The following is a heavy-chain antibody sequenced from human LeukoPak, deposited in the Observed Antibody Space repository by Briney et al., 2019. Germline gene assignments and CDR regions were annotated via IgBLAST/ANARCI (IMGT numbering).Heavy chain of an antibody. CDR2: ISGGGGSA. CDR3: AKDIGAGIAAAGTYYYGMDV. Sequence: GGSLRLSCAASGFTFDDYAMHWVRQAPGKGLEWVSLISGGGGSAYYADSVKGRFTISRDNSKNSPYLQMNSLRTEDTALYYCAKDIGAGIAAAGTYYYGMDVWGQGTTVTVSS. V-gene: IGHV3-43*02. D-gene: IGHD6-13*01. J-gene: IGHJ6*02. CDR1: GFTFDDYA.